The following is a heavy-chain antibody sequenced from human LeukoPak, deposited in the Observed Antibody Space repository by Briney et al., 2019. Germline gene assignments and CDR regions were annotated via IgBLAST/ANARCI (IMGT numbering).Heavy chain of an antibody. V-gene: IGHV3-74*01. D-gene: IGHD6-19*01. CDR2: INSAGRST. CDR3: AKDQVSGIAVVDY. J-gene: IGHJ4*02. Sequence: GGSLRLSXAASGFTFSSYWMHWVRQAPGKGLVWVSRINSAGRSTSYADSVKGRFTISRDNSKNTLYLQMNSLRAEDTAVYYCAKDQVSGIAVVDYWGQGTLVTVSS. CDR1: GFTFSSYW.